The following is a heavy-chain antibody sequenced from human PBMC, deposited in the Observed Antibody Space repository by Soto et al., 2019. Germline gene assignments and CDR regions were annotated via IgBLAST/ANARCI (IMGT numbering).Heavy chain of an antibody. CDR2: INAGNGNT. CDR1: GYTFKTYA. Sequence: GASVKVSCKASGYTFKTYAMHWVRQAPGQRLEWMGWINAGNGNTKYSQRFQGRVTITRDTSASTAYMELSSLRSEDTAVYYCARNPTGTYLLDDWGQGALVTVSS. D-gene: IGHD1-26*01. CDR3: ARNPTGTYLLDD. J-gene: IGHJ4*02. V-gene: IGHV1-3*01.